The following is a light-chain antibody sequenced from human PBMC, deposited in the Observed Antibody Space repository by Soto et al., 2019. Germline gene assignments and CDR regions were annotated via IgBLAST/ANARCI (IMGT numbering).Light chain of an antibody. CDR1: QGIAKY. J-gene: IGKJ2*01. CDR3: QNYGSAPYA. V-gene: IGKV1-27*01. Sequence: DIQMTPSPPSLSVSVGDRVTITCRASQGIAKYLAWYQQRPGKVPRLLIYAVPTLQSGVPTRFSGSGSGTDFTLTISSLQAEELATYYCQNYGSAPYAFGQGTKLEIK. CDR2: AVP.